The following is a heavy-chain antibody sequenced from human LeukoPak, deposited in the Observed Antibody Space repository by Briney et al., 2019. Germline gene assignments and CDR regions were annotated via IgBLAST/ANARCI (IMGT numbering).Heavy chain of an antibody. CDR2: ISWNSGSI. V-gene: IGHV3-9*01. CDR1: GFTFDDYA. Sequence: GRSLRLSCAASGFTFDDYAMHWVRQAPGKGLEWVSGISWNSGSIGYADSVKGRFTISRDNAKNSLYLQMNSLRAEDTAVYYCARGRGFGELFDYWGQGTLVTVSS. CDR3: ARGRGFGELFDY. J-gene: IGHJ4*02. D-gene: IGHD3-10*01.